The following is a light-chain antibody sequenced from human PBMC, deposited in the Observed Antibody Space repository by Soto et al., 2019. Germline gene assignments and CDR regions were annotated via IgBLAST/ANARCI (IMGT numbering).Light chain of an antibody. CDR3: QQYGCSVYT. CDR1: QSVYNNY. Sequence: EIVLTQSPGTLSLSPGEGASLSCKASQSVYNNYLAWYQHKPGRSPRLLIYGASTRAAGIPDRFSGSGSGTDFTLTITRLDLEDFEIYYCQQYGCSVYTFGPGPKVDIK. V-gene: IGKV3-20*01. CDR2: GAS. J-gene: IGKJ2*01.